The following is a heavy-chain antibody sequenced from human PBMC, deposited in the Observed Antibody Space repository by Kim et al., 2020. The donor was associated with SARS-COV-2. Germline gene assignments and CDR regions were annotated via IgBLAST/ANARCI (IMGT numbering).Heavy chain of an antibody. CDR3: AKDTDSGRIGAADFDY. V-gene: IGHV3-9*01. CDR1: GFTFDDYA. CDR2: ISWNSGSI. D-gene: IGHD6-13*01. J-gene: IGHJ4*02. Sequence: GGSLRLSCAASGFTFDDYAMHWVRQAPGKGLEWVSGISWNSGSIGYADSVKGRFTISRDNAKNSLYLQMNSLRAEDTALYYCAKDTDSGRIGAADFDYWGQGTLVTVSS.